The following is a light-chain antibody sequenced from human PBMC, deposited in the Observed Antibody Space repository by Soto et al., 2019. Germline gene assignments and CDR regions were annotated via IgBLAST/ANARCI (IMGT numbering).Light chain of an antibody. CDR2: GAS. J-gene: IGKJ4*01. Sequence: EILMTQSPATLSVSPGERATLSCRASQSLYSNLAWYQQKPGQAPRLLIYGASTRATGIPARFSGSGSGTQFTLSISSLQSGDSAVYYCQQYNKWPLTFGGGSKVDIK. CDR3: QQYNKWPLT. CDR1: QSLYSN. V-gene: IGKV3-15*01.